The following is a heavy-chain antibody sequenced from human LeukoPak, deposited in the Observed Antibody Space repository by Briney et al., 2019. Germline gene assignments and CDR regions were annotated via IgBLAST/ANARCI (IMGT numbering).Heavy chain of an antibody. V-gene: IGHV4-39*07. CDR3: ASPYGSGSHLTDY. J-gene: IGHJ4*02. D-gene: IGHD3-10*01. CDR1: GGSISSISYY. CDR2: MYYSGST. Sequence: PSETLSLTCIASGGSISSISYYWGWLRQPPGKGLEWIGSMYYSGSTYYNPSLKSRVTISVDTSKNQFSLKLSSVTAADTAVYYCASPYGSGSHLTDYWGQGTLVTVSS.